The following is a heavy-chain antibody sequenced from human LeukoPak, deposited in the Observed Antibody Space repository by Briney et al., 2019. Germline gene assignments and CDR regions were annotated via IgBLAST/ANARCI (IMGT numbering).Heavy chain of an antibody. V-gene: IGHV4-30-2*01. CDR2: IYHSGST. Sequence: SETLSLTCAVSGGSISSGGYSWSWIRQPPGKGLEWIGYIYHSGSTYYNPSLKSRVTISVDRSKNQFSLKLSSVTAADTAVYYCARDSLRRDGMDVWGQGTTVTVSS. J-gene: IGHJ6*02. CDR1: GGSISSGGYS. CDR3: ARDSLRRDGMDV.